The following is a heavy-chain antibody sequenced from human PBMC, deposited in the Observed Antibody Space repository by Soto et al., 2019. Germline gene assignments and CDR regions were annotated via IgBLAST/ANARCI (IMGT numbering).Heavy chain of an antibody. J-gene: IGHJ4*02. CDR1: GFNFSNYA. Sequence: ESLTISCAASGFNFSNYAMSWVRQAPGKGLEWVSSISGNGYDTYDADSVKGRFTISRDYSKNTLFLQMNSLRVEDTAIYYCASTPWNYGENRYFDYWGQGTLVTVSS. CDR2: ISGNGYDT. CDR3: ASTPWNYGENRYFDY. D-gene: IGHD1-7*01. V-gene: IGHV3-23*01.